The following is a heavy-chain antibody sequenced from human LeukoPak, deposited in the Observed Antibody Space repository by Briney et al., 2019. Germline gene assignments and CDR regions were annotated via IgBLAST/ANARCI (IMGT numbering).Heavy chain of an antibody. CDR1: GFTFSSYS. V-gene: IGHV3-48*01. J-gene: IGHJ5*02. CDR3: ARSMTRLGYCSSTSCPGNWFDP. Sequence: GGSLRLSCAASGFTFSSYSMNWVRQAPGKGLEWVSYISSSSSTIYYADSVKGRFTISSARAKNSLYLQMNSLRAEDTAVYYCARSMTRLGYCSSTSCPGNWFDPWGQGTLVTVSS. D-gene: IGHD2-2*01. CDR2: ISSSSSTI.